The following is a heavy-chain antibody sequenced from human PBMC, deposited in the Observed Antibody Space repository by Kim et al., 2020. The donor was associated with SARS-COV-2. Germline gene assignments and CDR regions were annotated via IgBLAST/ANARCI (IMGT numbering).Heavy chain of an antibody. CDR2: IIPVNGIA. Sequence: SVKVSCKASGCTFSSYALSWVRQAPGQGLEWMGRIIPVNGIANYAQKFQGRVTITADKSTSTAYMELSSLRSEDTAVYYCSSYCGGDCYSGDYWGQGTLVTVSS. J-gene: IGHJ4*02. CDR1: GCTFSSYA. V-gene: IGHV1-69*04. D-gene: IGHD2-21*02. CDR3: SSYCGGDCYSGDY.